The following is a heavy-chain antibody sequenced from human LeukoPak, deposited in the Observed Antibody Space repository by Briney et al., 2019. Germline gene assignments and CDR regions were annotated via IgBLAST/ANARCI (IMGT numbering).Heavy chain of an antibody. CDR1: GGSFSGYY. J-gene: IGHJ4*02. D-gene: IGHD1-26*01. CDR2: INHSGST. CDR3: ARVSSGGYYVPELPPDY. V-gene: IGHV4-34*01. Sequence: SETLSLTCAVYGGSFSGYYWSWIRQPPGKGLEWIGEINHSGSTNYNPSLKSRVTISVDTSKNQFSLKLSSVTAADTAVYYCARVSSGGYYVPELPPDYWGQGTLATVSS.